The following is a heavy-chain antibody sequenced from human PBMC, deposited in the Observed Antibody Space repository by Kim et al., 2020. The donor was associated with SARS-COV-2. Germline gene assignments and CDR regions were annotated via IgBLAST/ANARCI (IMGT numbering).Heavy chain of an antibody. Sequence: SETLSLTCTVSGGSISGSSYYWGWIRQPPGKGLEWIGSIYYSGSTYYNPSLKSRVTISVDTSKNQFSLKLSSVTAADTAVYYCARPPYRIVGATYDAFDIWGQGTMVTVSS. V-gene: IGHV4-39*01. CDR2: IYYSGST. CDR1: GGSISGSSYY. CDR3: ARPPYRIVGATYDAFDI. J-gene: IGHJ3*02. D-gene: IGHD1-26*01.